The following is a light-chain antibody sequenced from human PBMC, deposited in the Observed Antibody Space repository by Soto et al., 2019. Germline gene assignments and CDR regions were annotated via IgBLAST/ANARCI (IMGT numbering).Light chain of an antibody. CDR2: SAS. V-gene: IGKV1-39*01. Sequence: DIQMTQSPSSLSVSVGDRVTITCRASQNIGTSLNWYQMKLGRAPTLLIYSASTLQSEAPSRFSGGGSGTDFPLTINNLQPEDFATYSCQQSYNAPYTFRQRTMLEIK. J-gene: IGKJ2*01. CDR3: QQSYNAPYT. CDR1: QNIGTS.